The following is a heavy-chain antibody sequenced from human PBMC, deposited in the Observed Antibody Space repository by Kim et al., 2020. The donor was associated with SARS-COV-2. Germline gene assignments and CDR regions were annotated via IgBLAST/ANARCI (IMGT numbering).Heavy chain of an antibody. V-gene: IGHV3-23*01. J-gene: IGHJ4*02. Sequence: YYADSVKGRFTISRDNSKNTPYLQMNSLRAEDTAVYYCTSSSSWYGLFNYWGQGTLVTVSS. D-gene: IGHD6-13*01. CDR3: TSSSSWYGLFNY.